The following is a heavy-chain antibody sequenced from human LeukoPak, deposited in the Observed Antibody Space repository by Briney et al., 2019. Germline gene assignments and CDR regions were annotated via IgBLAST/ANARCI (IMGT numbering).Heavy chain of an antibody. V-gene: IGHV1-2*06. D-gene: IGHD1-26*01. CDR3: ARLAGHSGGYSGPFDY. CDR1: GYTFTGYY. CDR2: INPNSGGT. J-gene: IGHJ4*02. Sequence: ASVKVSCKASGYTFTGYYMHWVRQAPGQGLEWMGRINPNSGGTNYAQKFQGRVTMTRDTSISTAYMKLSRLRSDDTAVYYCARLAGHSGGYSGPFDYWGQGTLVTVSS.